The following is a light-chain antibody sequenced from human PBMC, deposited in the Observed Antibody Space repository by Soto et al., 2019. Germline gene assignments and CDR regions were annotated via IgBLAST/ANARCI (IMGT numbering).Light chain of an antibody. J-gene: IGLJ1*01. CDR2: EVN. CDR3: CSYARSSTLYV. V-gene: IGLV2-23*02. Sequence: QSVLTQPASVSGSPGQTITISCTGTSNDVGSYNLVSWYQQHPGKAPKLIIFEVNKRPSGVSNRFSGSKSGNTASLTISGLLAEDEADYYCCSYARSSTLYVFGTGTKLTVL. CDR1: SNDVGSYNL.